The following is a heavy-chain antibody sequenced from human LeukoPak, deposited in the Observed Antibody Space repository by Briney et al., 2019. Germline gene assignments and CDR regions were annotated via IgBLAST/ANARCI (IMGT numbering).Heavy chain of an antibody. CDR1: GFTFDDYA. CDR2: ISWNSGSI. Sequence: GGSLRLSCAASGFTFDDYAMHWVRQAPGKGLEWVSGISWNSGSIGYADSVKGRFTISRDNAKNSLYLQMNSLRAEDTALYYCAKDMGGGATVHFDYWGQGTLVTVSS. D-gene: IGHD1-26*01. V-gene: IGHV3-9*01. J-gene: IGHJ4*02. CDR3: AKDMGGGATVHFDY.